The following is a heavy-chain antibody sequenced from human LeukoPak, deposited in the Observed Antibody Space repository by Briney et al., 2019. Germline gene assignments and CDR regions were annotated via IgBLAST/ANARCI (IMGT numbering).Heavy chain of an antibody. CDR3: ARGIAAAPRFDP. Sequence: WIGEINHSGTTNYNPSLKSPVTISVDTSKNQFSLKLSSVTAADTAVYYCARGIAAAPRFDPWGQGTLVTVSS. CDR2: INHSGTT. J-gene: IGHJ5*02. D-gene: IGHD6-13*01. V-gene: IGHV4-34*01.